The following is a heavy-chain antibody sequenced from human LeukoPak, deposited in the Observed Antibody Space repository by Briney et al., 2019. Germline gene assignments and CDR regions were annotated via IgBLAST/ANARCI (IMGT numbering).Heavy chain of an antibody. V-gene: IGHV1-46*01. CDR3: ARERALLGYCSGGSCYPIDY. Sequence: ASVKVSCKASGYTFTSYYMHWVRQPPGQGLEWMGLINPSGGSTSYAQKFQGRVTMTRDTSTSTVYMELSSLRSEDTAVYYCARERALLGYCSGGSCYPIDYWGQGTLVTVSS. D-gene: IGHD2-15*01. CDR1: GYTFTSYY. CDR2: INPSGGST. J-gene: IGHJ4*02.